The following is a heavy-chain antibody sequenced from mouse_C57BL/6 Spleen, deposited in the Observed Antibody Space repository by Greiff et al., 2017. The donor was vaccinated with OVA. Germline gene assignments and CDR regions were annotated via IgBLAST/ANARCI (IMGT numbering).Heavy chain of an antibody. CDR2: IDPSDSYT. Sequence: VQLQQPGAELVRPGTSVKLSRKASGYTFTSYWMHWVKQRPGQGLEWIGVIDPSDSYTNYNQKFKGKATLTVDTSSSTAYMQLSSLTSEDSAVYYCARRSYNAMDYWGQGTSVTVSS. CDR3: ARRSYNAMDY. V-gene: IGHV1-59*01. D-gene: IGHD1-1*01. J-gene: IGHJ4*01. CDR1: GYTFTSYW.